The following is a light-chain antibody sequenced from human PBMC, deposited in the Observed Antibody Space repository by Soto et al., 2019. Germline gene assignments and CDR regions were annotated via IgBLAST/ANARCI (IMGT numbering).Light chain of an antibody. CDR3: QQYNTWPGWT. Sequence: ELVMTQSPAALSVSPGERATLSCRASQSINSNLACYQQKPGQAPRLLVYGASTMATGIPARFSGTGSGTEFTLTISSLQSEDFAVYYCQQYNTWPGWTFGQGTKVEIK. J-gene: IGKJ1*01. V-gene: IGKV3-15*01. CDR1: QSINSN. CDR2: GAS.